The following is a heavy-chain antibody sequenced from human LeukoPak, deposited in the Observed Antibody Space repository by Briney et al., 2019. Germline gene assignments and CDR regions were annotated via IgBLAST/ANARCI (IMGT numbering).Heavy chain of an antibody. Sequence: SGTLSLTCAVSGGSISSNNWWSWVRQPPGKGLEWIGETHHSGSTNYNPSLKSRVTISIDKSKNQFSLKLSSVTAADTAVYYCAKKIAVPAYYFDCWGQGTLVTVSS. CDR1: GGSISSNNW. J-gene: IGHJ4*02. V-gene: IGHV4-4*02. CDR2: THHSGST. CDR3: AKKIAVPAYYFDC. D-gene: IGHD6-19*01.